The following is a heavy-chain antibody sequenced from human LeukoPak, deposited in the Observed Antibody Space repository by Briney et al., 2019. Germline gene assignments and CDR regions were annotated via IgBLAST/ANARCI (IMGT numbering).Heavy chain of an antibody. CDR1: GYTFSSYY. D-gene: IGHD3-22*01. V-gene: IGHV1-46*01. CDR3: ARGMYYYDSSEDFDY. Sequence: ASVKVSCKASGYTFSSYYMHWVRQAPGQGLEWMGIINPSGGSTSYAQKFQGRVTMTRDMSTSTVYMELSSLRSEDTAVYYCARGMYYYDSSEDFDYWGQGTLVTVSS. J-gene: IGHJ4*02. CDR2: INPSGGST.